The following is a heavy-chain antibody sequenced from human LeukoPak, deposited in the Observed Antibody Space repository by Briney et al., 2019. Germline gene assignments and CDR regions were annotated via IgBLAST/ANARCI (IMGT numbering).Heavy chain of an antibody. CDR2: IIPILGIA. V-gene: IGHV1-69*04. Sequence: GASVKVSCKASGGTFSSYAISWVRQAPGQGLEWMGRIIPILGIANYAQKFQGRVTITADKSTSTAYMELSSLRSEDTAVYYCAREGVLDDAFDIWGQGTMVTVSS. J-gene: IGHJ3*02. CDR1: GGTFSSYA. CDR3: AREGVLDDAFDI. D-gene: IGHD1-1*01.